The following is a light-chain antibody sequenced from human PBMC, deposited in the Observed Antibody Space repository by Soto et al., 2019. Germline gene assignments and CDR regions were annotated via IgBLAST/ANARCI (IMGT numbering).Light chain of an antibody. Sequence: DIQMTQSPSTLSASVGDRVTITCRASQSISSWLAWYQQKPGKAPKLLIYKASSLESGVPSRFSGRGSGTEFTLTISSLQADDFATYYCQQYNSYPTFGQGTKVEIK. V-gene: IGKV1-5*03. J-gene: IGKJ1*01. CDR1: QSISSW. CDR3: QQYNSYPT. CDR2: KAS.